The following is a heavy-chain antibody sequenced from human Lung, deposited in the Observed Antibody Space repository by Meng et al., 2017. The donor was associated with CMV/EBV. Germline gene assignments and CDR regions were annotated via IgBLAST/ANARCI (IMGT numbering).Heavy chain of an antibody. V-gene: IGHV4-38-2*02. CDR1: GYSISSGYY. Sequence: GSXRLXCTVSGYSISSGYYWGWIRQPPGKGLEWIGSIYHSGSTYYNPSLKSRVTISVDTSKNQFSLKLSSVTAADTAVYYCARVGWEHVADYWGQGTLVTVSS. CDR3: ARVGWEHVADY. J-gene: IGHJ4*02. CDR2: IYHSGST. D-gene: IGHD1-26*01.